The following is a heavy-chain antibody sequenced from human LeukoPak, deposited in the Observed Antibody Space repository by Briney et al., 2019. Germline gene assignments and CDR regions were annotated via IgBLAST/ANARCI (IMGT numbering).Heavy chain of an antibody. D-gene: IGHD6-13*01. CDR2: ISWNSGSI. V-gene: IGHV3-9*01. CDR1: GFTFDDYA. CDR3: AKDLSEAADAVDY. J-gene: IGHJ4*02. Sequence: PGRSLRLSCAASGFTFDDYAMHWVQQAPGKGLEWVSGISWNSGSIGYADSVKGRFTISRDNAKNSLYLQMNSLRAEDTALYYCAKDLSEAADAVDYWGQGTLVTVSS.